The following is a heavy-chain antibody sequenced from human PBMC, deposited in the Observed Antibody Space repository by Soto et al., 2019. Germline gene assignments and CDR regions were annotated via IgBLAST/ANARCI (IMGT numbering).Heavy chain of an antibody. CDR3: AREGGGNCSGGSCYDSSQFDY. V-gene: IGHV4-39*07. CDR2: IYYSGST. CDR1: GGSISSSSYY. Sequence: SETLSLTCTVSGGSISSSSYYRGWIRQPPGKGLEWIGSIYYSGSTYYNPSLKSRVTISVDTSKNQFSLKLRSVTAADTAVYYCAREGGGNCSGGSCYDSSQFDYWGQGTLVTVSS. D-gene: IGHD2-15*01. J-gene: IGHJ4*02.